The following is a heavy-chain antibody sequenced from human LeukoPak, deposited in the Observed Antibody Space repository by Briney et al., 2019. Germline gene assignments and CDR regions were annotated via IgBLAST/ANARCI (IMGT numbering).Heavy chain of an antibody. CDR2: ICTSGST. CDR1: GGSISIYS. CDR3: ARQAYCGADCYSLDF. V-gene: IGHV4-4*09. J-gene: IGHJ4*02. Sequence: SETLSLTCTVSGGSISIYSWSWIRQPPGKGLEWIGYICTSGSTNYNPSLQSRVTISVDTSRSQFSLKLTSVTAADTAVYYCARQAYCGADCYSLDFWGQGTLVTVSS. D-gene: IGHD2-21*02.